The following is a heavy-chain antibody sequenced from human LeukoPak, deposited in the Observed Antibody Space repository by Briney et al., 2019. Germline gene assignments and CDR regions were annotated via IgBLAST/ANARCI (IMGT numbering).Heavy chain of an antibody. Sequence: ASVKVSCKASGYTFTSYAMNWVRQAPGQGLEWMGIINPSGGSTTYAQKFQGRVTMTRDTSTSTVYMELSSLRSEDTAVYYCARCPGGARSPLEAFDIWGQGTMVTVSS. J-gene: IGHJ3*02. D-gene: IGHD1-26*01. CDR1: GYTFTSYA. CDR2: INPSGGST. V-gene: IGHV1-46*01. CDR3: ARCPGGARSPLEAFDI.